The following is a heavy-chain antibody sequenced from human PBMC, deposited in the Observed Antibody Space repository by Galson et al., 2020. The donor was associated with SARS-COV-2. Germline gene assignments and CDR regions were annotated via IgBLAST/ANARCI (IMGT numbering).Heavy chain of an antibody. CDR2: ISHRGGT. D-gene: IGHD4-17*01. Sequence: SQPLSLTCAVPGTSISSGSYPWTWIRQPPGKGLEWTGYISHRGGTYYNPSSKSRVTISGDRSKNQFSLRLSSVAAADSAVFYCARLDYGESAPEALDLWGPGT. V-gene: IGHV4-30-2*01. J-gene: IGHJ3*01. CDR3: ARLDYGESAPEALDL. CDR1: GTSISSGSYP.